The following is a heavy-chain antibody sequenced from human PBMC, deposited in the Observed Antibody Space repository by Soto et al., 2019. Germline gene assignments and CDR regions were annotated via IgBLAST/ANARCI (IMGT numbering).Heavy chain of an antibody. CDR2: ISGSGGST. V-gene: IGHV3-23*01. CDR3: AKELSINMIVVVKFAFDI. Sequence: GGSLRLSCAASGFTFSSYAMSWVRQAPGKGLEWVSAISGSGGSTYYADSVKGRFTISRDNSKNTLYLQMNSLRAEDTAVYYCAKELSINMIVVVKFAFDIWGQGTMATVSS. J-gene: IGHJ3*02. D-gene: IGHD3-22*01. CDR1: GFTFSSYA.